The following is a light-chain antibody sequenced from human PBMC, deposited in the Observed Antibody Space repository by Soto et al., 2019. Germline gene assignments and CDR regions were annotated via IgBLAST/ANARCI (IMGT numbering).Light chain of an antibody. CDR2: WAS. CDR1: QSILYTSDNKNY. Sequence: DIVMTQSPDSLAVSLGERATINCKSSQSILYTSDNKNYLAWYQQKPGQPPKLLIYWASTRETGVPDRFSGSGSGTDFTLTISSLQAEDVAVYYCQQYYGIPTFGQGTKVEIK. V-gene: IGKV4-1*01. CDR3: QQYYGIPT. J-gene: IGKJ1*01.